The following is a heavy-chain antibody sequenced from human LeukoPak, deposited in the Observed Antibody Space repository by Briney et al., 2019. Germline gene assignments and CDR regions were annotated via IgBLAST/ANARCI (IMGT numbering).Heavy chain of an antibody. CDR2: ISSSSSYI. J-gene: IGHJ3*02. V-gene: IGHV3-21*01. D-gene: IGHD1-7*01. CDR3: ARADGNWNFRREEPLLHRGLYAFDI. CDR1: GFTFSSYS. Sequence: PGGSLRLSCAASGFTFSSYSMNWVRQAPGKGLEWVSSISSSSSYIYYADSVEGRFTVSRDNAKNSLYLQMNSLRAEDTAVYYCARADGNWNFRREEPLLHRGLYAFDIWGQGAMVTVSS.